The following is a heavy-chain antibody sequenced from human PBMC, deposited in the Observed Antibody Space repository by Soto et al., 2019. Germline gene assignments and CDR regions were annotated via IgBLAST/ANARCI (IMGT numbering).Heavy chain of an antibody. CDR1: GGSISSYY. D-gene: IGHD3-10*01. J-gene: IGHJ5*02. CDR3: ARDFTMVRGVILNNWFDP. V-gene: IGHV4-31*02. CDR2: IYYRGRT. Sequence: SETLSHTCTVSGGSISSYYWSWIHQHPGKGLEWMGYIYYRGRTDYNASLKSRVTISVDTSKNQFSLKLSSVTAADRAVYYCARDFTMVRGVILNNWFDPSGQGTLVTVSS.